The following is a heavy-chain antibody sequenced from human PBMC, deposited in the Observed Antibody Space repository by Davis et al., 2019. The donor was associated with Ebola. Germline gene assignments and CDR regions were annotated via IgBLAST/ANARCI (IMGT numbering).Heavy chain of an antibody. V-gene: IGHV5-51*01. CDR3: AIYDFWSGLD. J-gene: IGHJ4*02. Sequence: GESLKISCKGSGYTFIGYWIGWVRQMPGKGLEWMGIIYPGDSDTRYSPSFQGQVTMSVDKSISTAFLQWSSLEASDTAMYYCAIYDFWSGLDWGQGTLVTVSS. CDR1: GYTFIGYW. CDR2: IYPGDSDT. D-gene: IGHD3-3*01.